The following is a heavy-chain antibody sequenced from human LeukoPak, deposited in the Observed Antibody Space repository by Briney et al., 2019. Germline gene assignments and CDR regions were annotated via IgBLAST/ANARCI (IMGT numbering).Heavy chain of an antibody. CDR1: GFTFDDYA. V-gene: IGHV3-43*02. J-gene: IGHJ4*02. CDR3: AKVPDYGDFIFDY. CDR2: ISGDGTRT. D-gene: IGHD4-17*01. Sequence: GVSLRLSCAASGFTFDDYARDWVRQAPGKGLEWVSLISGDGTRTYYADSVKGRFTISRDNSKNSLYLQMNSLRTADTALYYCAKVPDYGDFIFDYWGQGTLVTVSS.